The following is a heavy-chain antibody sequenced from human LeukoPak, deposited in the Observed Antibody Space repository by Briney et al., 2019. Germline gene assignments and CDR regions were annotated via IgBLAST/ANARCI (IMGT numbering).Heavy chain of an antibody. CDR1: GGSISSFY. J-gene: IGHJ4*02. CDR2: IYTSGYT. CDR3: SRDQAVYSYGSSGYRYLDY. V-gene: IGHV4-4*07. D-gene: IGHD3-22*01. Sequence: TSETLSLTCTVSGGSISSFYWNWIRQPPGKGLEWIARIYTSGYTNYNPSLKSRVTMSPDTSKNQFSLLLSSVTAADTAVNYCSRDQAVYSYGSSGYRYLDYWGEKTVVTVSS.